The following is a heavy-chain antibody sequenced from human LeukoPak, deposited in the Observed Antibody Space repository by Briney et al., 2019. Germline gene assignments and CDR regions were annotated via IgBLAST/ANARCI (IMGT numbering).Heavy chain of an antibody. CDR1: GFTFSYAW. V-gene: IGHV3-15*01. CDR3: SEVDY. Sequence: GGSLRLSCAASGFTFSYAWMTWVRQAPGKGLEWVGRIKSKADGGPTDYAAPVKGRSTISRDDSKNTLYLQMNSLKTEDTAVYYCSEVDYWGQGTLVTVSS. D-gene: IGHD1-14*01. J-gene: IGHJ4*02. CDR2: IKSKADGGPT.